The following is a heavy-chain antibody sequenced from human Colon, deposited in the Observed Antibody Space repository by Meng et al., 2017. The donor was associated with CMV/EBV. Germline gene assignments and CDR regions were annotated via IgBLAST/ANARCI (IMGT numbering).Heavy chain of an antibody. J-gene: IGHJ1*01. Sequence: VSSGGEGTLPGASVKVSCKASGYSFPGYYIHWVRQAPGQGLEWMGWMDPTTGRTDYAQKFQGTVTMTRDTSISTAYLELSRLTSDDTAVYYCASHSSYVWGSHHWGHGTLVTVSS. CDR1: GYSFPGYY. CDR2: MDPTTGRT. D-gene: IGHD3-16*01. V-gene: IGHV1-2*02. CDR3: ASHSSYVWGSHH.